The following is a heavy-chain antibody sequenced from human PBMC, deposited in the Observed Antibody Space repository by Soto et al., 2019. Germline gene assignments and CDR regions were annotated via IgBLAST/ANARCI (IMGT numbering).Heavy chain of an antibody. Sequence: SWGTMRLPCAPSGFPFRSYGFHFCRQSPDKGRERVRSISGGGTGTYSADTVKGRFTISSDKSTSTVYLQLSSLSAEDTPASYFAKGHYYDNFGNWVANQAFGDWG. V-gene: IGHV3-23*01. CDR2: ISGGGTGT. J-gene: IGHJ3*01. D-gene: IGHD3-22*01. CDR1: GFPFRSYG. CDR3: AKGHYYDNFGNWVANQAFGD.